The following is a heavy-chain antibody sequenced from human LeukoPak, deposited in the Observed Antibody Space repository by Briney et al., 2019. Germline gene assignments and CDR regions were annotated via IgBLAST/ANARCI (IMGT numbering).Heavy chain of an antibody. CDR2: ISGGGDAT. V-gene: IGHV3-23*01. Sequence: GGSLRLSCAASGFNFRTYAMTWVRQAPGKGLEWVSAISGGGDATYYADSVKGRFTTSRDNSRNTVYLQMNSLRAEDTGIYYCAKDECGNYCSPHYCGQGTLVTVSS. CDR3: AKDECGNYCSPHY. CDR1: GFNFRTYA. J-gene: IGHJ4*02. D-gene: IGHD1-26*01.